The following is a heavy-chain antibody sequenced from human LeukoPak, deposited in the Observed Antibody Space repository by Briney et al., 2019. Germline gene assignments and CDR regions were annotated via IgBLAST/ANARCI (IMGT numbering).Heavy chain of an antibody. D-gene: IGHD4-17*01. CDR3: AKDIGGDGAYFDY. J-gene: IGHJ4*02. V-gene: IGHV3-43*01. CDR2: ISWDGGST. CDR1: GFTFSSYG. Sequence: PGGSLRLSCAASGFTFSSYGMSWVRQAPGKGLEWVSLISWDGGSTYYADSVKGRFTISRDNSKNSLYLQMNSLRTEDTALYYCAKDIGGDGAYFDYWGQGTLVTVSS.